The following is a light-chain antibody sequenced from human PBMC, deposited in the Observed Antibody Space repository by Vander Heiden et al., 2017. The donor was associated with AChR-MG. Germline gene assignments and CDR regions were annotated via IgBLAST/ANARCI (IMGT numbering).Light chain of an antibody. CDR3: CSYAGSYV. CDR1: SSDVGGYTY. Sequence: QSALTQPRSVSGSPGQSVTISCTGTSSDVGGYTYVSWYQQHPGKAPKLMIYDVSKRPSGVPDRFSGSKSGNTASLTIPGLQAEDEADYYCCSYAGSYVFGTGTKVTVL. V-gene: IGLV2-11*01. CDR2: DVS. J-gene: IGLJ1*01.